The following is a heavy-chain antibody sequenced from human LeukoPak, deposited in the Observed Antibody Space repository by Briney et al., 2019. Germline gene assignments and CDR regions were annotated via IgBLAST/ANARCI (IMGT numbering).Heavy chain of an antibody. J-gene: IGHJ4*02. CDR1: GGSISSSSYY. D-gene: IGHD3-22*01. CDR2: IYYSGST. CDR3: ARDWSSGYYRGGDY. Sequence: SETLSLTCTVSGGSISSSSYYWGWIRQPPGKGLEWIGSIYYSGSTYYNPSLKSRVTISVDTSKNQFSLKLSSVTAADTAVYYCARDWSSGYYRGGDYWGQGTLVTVSS. V-gene: IGHV4-39*07.